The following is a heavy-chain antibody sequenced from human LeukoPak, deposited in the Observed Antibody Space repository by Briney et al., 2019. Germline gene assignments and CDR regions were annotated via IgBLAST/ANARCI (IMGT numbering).Heavy chain of an antibody. D-gene: IGHD6-19*01. V-gene: IGHV3-9*01. CDR1: GFTFNDYG. CDR2: IGWNSGRI. CDR3: AKDISSVWNGVSFDY. J-gene: IGHJ4*02. Sequence: GGSLRLSCAASGFTFNDYGMHWVRQAPGKGLEWVSGIGWNSGRIGYADSVKGRFTISRDNAKKSLYLQMNSLTAEDTALYYCAKDISSVWNGVSFDYWGQGTLVTVSS.